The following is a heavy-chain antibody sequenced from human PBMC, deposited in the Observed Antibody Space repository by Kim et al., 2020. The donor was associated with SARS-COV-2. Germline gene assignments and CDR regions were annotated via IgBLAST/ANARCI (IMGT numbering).Heavy chain of an antibody. D-gene: IGHD6-6*01. Sequence: LKSRVTISVDTSKNQFSLKLSSVTAADTAVYYCARDRSQYSIAALRAFDIWGQGTMVTVSS. J-gene: IGHJ3*02. V-gene: IGHV4-30-2*05. CDR3: ARDRSQYSIAALRAFDI.